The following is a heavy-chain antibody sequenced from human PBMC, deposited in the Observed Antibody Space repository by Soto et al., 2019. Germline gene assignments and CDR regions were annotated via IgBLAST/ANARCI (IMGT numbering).Heavy chain of an antibody. V-gene: IGHV1-8*01. CDR2: LNPNSGNT. CDR1: GYTFTSYD. CDR3: ATTIYGDNVDY. D-gene: IGHD4-17*01. J-gene: IGHJ4*02. Sequence: QVQLVQSGAEVKKPGASVKVSCKASGYTFTSYDINWVRQATGQGLEWMGWLNPNSGNTGYAQKFQGRVTMTRNTSKTTAYRERSSMRSEDTAVYYCATTIYGDNVDYWGQGTLVTVSS.